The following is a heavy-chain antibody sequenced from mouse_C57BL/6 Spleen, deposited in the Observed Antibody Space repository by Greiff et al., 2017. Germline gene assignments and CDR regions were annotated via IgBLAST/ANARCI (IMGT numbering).Heavy chain of an antibody. CDR1: GFSFNTYA. D-gene: IGHD3-3*01. J-gene: IGHJ2*01. Sequence: EVQLVESGGGLVQPKGSLKLSCAASGFSFNTYAMNWVRQAPGKGLEWVARIRSKSNNYATYYADSVKDRFTISRDDSESMLYLQMNNLKTEDTAMYYCVRQGGTNFDYWGQGTTLTVSS. V-gene: IGHV10-1*01. CDR2: IRSKSNNYAT. CDR3: VRQGGTNFDY.